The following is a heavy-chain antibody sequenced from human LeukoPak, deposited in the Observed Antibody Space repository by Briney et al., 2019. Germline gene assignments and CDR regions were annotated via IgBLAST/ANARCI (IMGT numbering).Heavy chain of an antibody. J-gene: IGHJ3*02. D-gene: IGHD2-15*01. CDR1: GYTFASYY. CDR2: INPSGGST. V-gene: IGHV1-46*01. Sequence: ASVKVSCKASGYTFASYYMHWVRQAPGQGLEWMGIINPSGGSTSYAQKFQGRVTMTRDMSTSTVYMELSSLRSEDTAVYYCARDLAGYCSGGSCYWGSDIWGQGTMVTVSS. CDR3: ARDLAGYCSGGSCYWGSDI.